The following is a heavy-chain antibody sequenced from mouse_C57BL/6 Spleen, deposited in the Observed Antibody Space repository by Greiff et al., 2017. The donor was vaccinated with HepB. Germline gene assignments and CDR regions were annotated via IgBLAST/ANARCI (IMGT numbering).Heavy chain of an antibody. V-gene: IGHV5-4*01. Sequence: VQLKESGGGLVKPGGSLKLSCAASGFTFSSYAMSWVRQTPEKRLEWVATISDGGSYTYYPDNVKGRFTISRDNAKNNLYLQMSHLKSEDTAMYYCARDRAVTSFAYWGQGTLVTVSA. CDR3: ARDRAVTSFAY. CDR1: GFTFSSYA. J-gene: IGHJ3*01. D-gene: IGHD2-5*01. CDR2: ISDGGSYT.